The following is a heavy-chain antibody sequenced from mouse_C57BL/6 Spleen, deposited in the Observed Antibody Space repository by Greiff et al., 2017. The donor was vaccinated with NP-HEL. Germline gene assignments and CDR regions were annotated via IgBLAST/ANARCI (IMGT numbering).Heavy chain of an antibody. CDR3: ARHGSRSYFDY. V-gene: IGHV1-81*01. CDR2: IYPRSGNT. D-gene: IGHD1-1*01. J-gene: IGHJ2*01. Sequence: VQLKESGAELARPGASVKLSCKASGYTFTSYGISWVKQRTGQGLEWIGEIYPRSGNTYYNEKFKGKATLTADKSSSTAYMELRSLTSEDSAVYFCARHGSRSYFDYWGQGTTLTVSS. CDR1: GYTFTSYG.